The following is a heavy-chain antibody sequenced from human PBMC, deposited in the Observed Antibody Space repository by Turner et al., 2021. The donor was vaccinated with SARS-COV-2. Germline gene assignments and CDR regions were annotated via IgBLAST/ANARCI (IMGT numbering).Heavy chain of an antibody. J-gene: IGHJ4*02. V-gene: IGHV4-4*07. CDR3: ARSGTGRYFDWLLLIDY. CDR1: GDSISGYY. Sequence: QVQLQESGPGLVKPSQTLSLPCTVSGDSISGYYWSWIRQPAGKGLEWIGRSYTSGSTNDNPSRKSRVTMSLDSSKNQFYLKLNSVTAADTAMYYCARSGTGRYFDWLLLIDYWGQGTLVTVSS. D-gene: IGHD3-9*01. CDR2: SYTSGST.